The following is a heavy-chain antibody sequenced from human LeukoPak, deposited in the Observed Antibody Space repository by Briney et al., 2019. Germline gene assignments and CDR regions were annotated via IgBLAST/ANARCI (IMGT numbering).Heavy chain of an antibody. D-gene: IGHD3-22*01. Sequence: PGGSLRLSCAASGFTFSSYSMNWVRQAPGKELEWVSYISSSSSTIYYADSVKGRFTISRDNAKNSLYLQMNSLRAEDTAVYNCARDWGYYYDTPYYYGMDVWGQGTTVTVSS. CDR2: ISSSSSTI. J-gene: IGHJ6*02. V-gene: IGHV3-48*01. CDR1: GFTFSSYS. CDR3: ARDWGYYYDTPYYYGMDV.